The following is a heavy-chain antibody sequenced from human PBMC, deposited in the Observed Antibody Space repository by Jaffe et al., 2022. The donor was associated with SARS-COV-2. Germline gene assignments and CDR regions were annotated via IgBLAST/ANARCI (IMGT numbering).Heavy chain of an antibody. D-gene: IGHD4-17*01. J-gene: IGHJ2*01. V-gene: IGHV3-33*01. CDR2: IWYDGSNK. CDR1: GFTFSSYG. CDR3: ARADYGGNSQYFDL. Sequence: QVQLVESGGGVVQPGRSLRLSCAASGFTFSSYGMHWVRQAPGKGLEWVAVIWYDGSNKYYADSVKGRFTISRDNSKNTLYLQMNSLRAEDTAVYYCARADYGGNSQYFDLWGRGTLVTVSS.